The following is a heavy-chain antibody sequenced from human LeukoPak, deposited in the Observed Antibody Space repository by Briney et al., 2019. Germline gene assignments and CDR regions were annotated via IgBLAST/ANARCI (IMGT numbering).Heavy chain of an antibody. CDR2: IYSGGST. Sequence: GGSLRLSCAASGFTFSDYYMSWIRQAPGKGLEWVSVIYSGGSTYYADSVKGRFTISRHNSKNTLYLQMNSLRAEDTAVYYCAGNYYDSSGYLGWGQGTLVTVSS. D-gene: IGHD3-22*01. CDR3: AGNYYDSSGYLG. J-gene: IGHJ4*02. V-gene: IGHV3-53*04. CDR1: GFTFSDYY.